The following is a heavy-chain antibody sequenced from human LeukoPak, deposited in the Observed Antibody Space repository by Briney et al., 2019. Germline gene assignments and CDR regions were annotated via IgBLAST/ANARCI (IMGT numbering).Heavy chain of an antibody. Sequence: SETLSLTCNVSGASISTGTSYWGWIRQPPGRGLEWIGSIYHSGYTYYNPSLKSRVTISVDTSKNQFSLKLSSVTAADTAVYYCARASDYGDYWGYYYYGMDVWGQGTTVTVSS. CDR1: GASISTGTSY. V-gene: IGHV4-39*01. CDR3: ARASDYGDYWGYYYYGMDV. CDR2: IYHSGYT. D-gene: IGHD4-17*01. J-gene: IGHJ6*02.